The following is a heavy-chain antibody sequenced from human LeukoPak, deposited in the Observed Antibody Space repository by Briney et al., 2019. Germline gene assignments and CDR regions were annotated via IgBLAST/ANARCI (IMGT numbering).Heavy chain of an antibody. CDR3: ARVVGSGWYEVGGYFDY. CDR2: IIPIFGTA. J-gene: IGHJ4*02. D-gene: IGHD6-19*01. V-gene: IGHV1-69*06. Sequence: ASVKVSCKASGGTFSSYAISWVRQAPGQGLEWMGGIIPIFGTANYAQKFQGRVTITADKSTSTAYMELSSLRSEDTAVYYCARVVGSGWYEVGGYFDYWGQGTLVTVSS. CDR1: GGTFSSYA.